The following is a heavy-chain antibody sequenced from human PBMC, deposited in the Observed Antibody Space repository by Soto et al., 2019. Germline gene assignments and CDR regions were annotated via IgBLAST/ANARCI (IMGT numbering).Heavy chain of an antibody. V-gene: IGHV4-59*01. J-gene: IGHJ6*02. CDR3: ARDGVSTGYYYYGMVG. CDR1: GGSISSDY. CDR2: IYYSGST. Sequence: PSETLTLTFTVSGGSISSDYWSWIRQPPGKELESIGYIYYSGSTNYNPSLKSRVTRSVDTTKNQFSLKLRSVTAADSAVYYCARDGVSTGYYYYGMVGWGQGTTV. D-gene: IGHD3-3*01.